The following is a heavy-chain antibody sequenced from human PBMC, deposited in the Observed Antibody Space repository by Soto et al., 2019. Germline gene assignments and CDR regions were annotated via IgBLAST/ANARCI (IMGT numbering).Heavy chain of an antibody. J-gene: IGHJ4*02. CDR2: INPSGGST. D-gene: IGHD3-9*01. V-gene: IGHV1-46*03. CDR3: ARETPLDILTGYYPH. Sequence: WVRQXPGQGLEWMGIINPSGGSTSYAQKFQGRVTMTRDTSTSTVYMELSSLRSEDTAVYYCARETPLDILTGYYPHWGQGTLVTVSS.